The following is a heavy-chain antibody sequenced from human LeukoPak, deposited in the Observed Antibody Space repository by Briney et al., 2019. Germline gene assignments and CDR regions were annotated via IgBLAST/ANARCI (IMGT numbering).Heavy chain of an antibody. V-gene: IGHV1-24*01. D-gene: IGHD6-19*01. CDR3: ATVPTGGWPAVDY. J-gene: IGHJ4*02. Sequence: ASVKVSCKVSGYTLTELSMHWVRQAPGKGLEWMGGFDPEDGETIYAQKFQGRVTMTEDTSIDTAYMELSSLRSEDTAVYYCATVPTGGWPAVDYWGQGTLVTVSS. CDR1: GYTLTELS. CDR2: FDPEDGET.